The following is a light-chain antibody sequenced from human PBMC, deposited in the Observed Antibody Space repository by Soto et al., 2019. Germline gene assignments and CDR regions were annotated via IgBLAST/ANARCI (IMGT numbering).Light chain of an antibody. Sequence: DIQMTQSPSTLSASVGDRVTITCRVSQSINSWLAWYQQKPGKVPKLLVYKASTLESGVPPRFSGSGSGTEFTLTISSLQPDYFATYYCQQYSSYSAWTFGQGTKVDIK. J-gene: IGKJ1*01. V-gene: IGKV1-5*03. CDR3: QQYSSYSAWT. CDR1: QSINSW. CDR2: KAS.